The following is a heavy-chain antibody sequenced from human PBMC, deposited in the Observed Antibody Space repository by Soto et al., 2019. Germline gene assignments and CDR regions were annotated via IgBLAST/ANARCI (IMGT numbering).Heavy chain of an antibody. D-gene: IGHD3-9*01. V-gene: IGHV4-39*01. CDR3: ARHLYYDISPGYLRLYHYYGMDV. J-gene: IGHJ6*02. CDR1: GGSISSNNYY. CDR2: FYFTDYT. Sequence: SETLSLTCTVSGGSISSNNYYWGWIRQPPGKGLERIGCFYFTDYTDSNPSLRSRVTISVDTSENHFSLKLTSVTAADTAVYYCARHLYYDISPGYLRLYHYYGMDVWGQGTTVTVSS.